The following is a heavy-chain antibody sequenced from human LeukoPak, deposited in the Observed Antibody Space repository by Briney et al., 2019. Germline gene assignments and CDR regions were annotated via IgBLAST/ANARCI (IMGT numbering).Heavy chain of an antibody. CDR2: IYYSGST. CDR3: ARLGICSSTSCYTAALYLYFDL. CDR1: GGSISSYY. Sequence: SETLSLTCTVSGGSISSYYWSWIRQPPGKGLEWIGYIYYSGSTNYNPSLKSRVTISVDTSKNQFSLKLSSVTAADTAVYYCARLGICSSTSCYTAALYLYFDLWGRGTLVTVSS. D-gene: IGHD2-2*02. J-gene: IGHJ2*01. V-gene: IGHV4-59*01.